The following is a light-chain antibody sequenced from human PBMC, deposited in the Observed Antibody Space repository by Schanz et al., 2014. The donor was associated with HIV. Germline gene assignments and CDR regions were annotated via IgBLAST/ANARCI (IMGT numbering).Light chain of an antibody. CDR2: GAS. V-gene: IGKV3-20*01. Sequence: EIVLTQSPGTLSLSPGERATLSCRASQTFRSSYLAWYQQKPGQAPSLLLYGASYRATGVPDRFSGSESGTAFNLNITRLEPEDFAVYYCQQSATLPQTFGQGTKVEIK. J-gene: IGKJ1*01. CDR3: QQSATLPQT. CDR1: QTFRSSY.